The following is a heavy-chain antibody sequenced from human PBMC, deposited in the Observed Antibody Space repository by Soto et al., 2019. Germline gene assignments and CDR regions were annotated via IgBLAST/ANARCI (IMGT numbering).Heavy chain of an antibody. CDR3: ARGPGGFGDFSLDY. J-gene: IGHJ4*02. CDR2: IYSGGST. V-gene: IGHV4-4*07. CDR1: GGSINTYY. Sequence: QVQLQESGPGLVKPSETLSLTCAVSGGSINTYYWSWFRQPAGKGLEWIGRIYSGGSTNYNPSLKSRVTMSVDTSKNQFSLKLTSAAAADTAVYYCARGPGGFGDFSLDYWGQGTLVTVSS. D-gene: IGHD3-10*01.